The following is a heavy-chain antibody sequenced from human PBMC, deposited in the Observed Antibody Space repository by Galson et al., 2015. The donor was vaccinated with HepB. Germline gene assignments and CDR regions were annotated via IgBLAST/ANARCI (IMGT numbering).Heavy chain of an antibody. V-gene: IGHV7-4-1*02. J-gene: IGHJ5*02. CDR3: ARAVVVAATDNWFDP. Sequence: SVKVSCKASGYTFTSYAMNWVRQAPGQGLEWMGWINTNTGNPTYAQGLTGRFVFSLDTSVSTAYLQISSLKAEDTAVYYCARAVVVAATDNWFDPWGQGTLVTVSS. D-gene: IGHD2-15*01. CDR2: INTNTGNP. CDR1: GYTFTSYA.